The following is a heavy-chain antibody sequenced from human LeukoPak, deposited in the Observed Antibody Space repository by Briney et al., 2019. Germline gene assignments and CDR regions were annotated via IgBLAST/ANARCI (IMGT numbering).Heavy chain of an antibody. CDR2: IYKSAIT. CDR3: ARSLRVRGVPDYMDV. Sequence: GGSLSLSCAASGFTFDDYGMSWVRQAPGKGLEWVSVIYKSAITYYADTVRGRFTISRDNSKNTLFLQMNSLSAEDTAVYYCARSLRVRGVPDYMDVWGKGTTVTISS. CDR1: GFTFDDYG. V-gene: IGHV3-53*01. D-gene: IGHD3-10*01. J-gene: IGHJ6*03.